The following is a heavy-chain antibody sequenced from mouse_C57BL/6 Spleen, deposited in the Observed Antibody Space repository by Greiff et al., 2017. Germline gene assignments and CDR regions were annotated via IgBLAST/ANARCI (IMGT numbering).Heavy chain of an antibody. CDR3: ASPHYYGSSYDFDY. J-gene: IGHJ2*01. D-gene: IGHD1-1*01. V-gene: IGHV5-17*01. CDR1: GFTLSDLG. CDR2: ICSGSSSF. Sequence: EVQPAASGGCSVKPGGFLKLSRAASGFTLSDLGMHRVRQAPEKGLEWVAYICSGSSSFYYADTVKGRFPSSRDNAKNTLFLQKTSRRSEDTAMYYCASPHYYGSSYDFDYWGQGTTLTVSS.